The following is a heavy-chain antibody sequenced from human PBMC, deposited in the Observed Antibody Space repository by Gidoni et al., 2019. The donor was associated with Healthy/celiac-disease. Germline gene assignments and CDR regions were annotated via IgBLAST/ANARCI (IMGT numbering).Heavy chain of an antibody. V-gene: IGHV3-23*01. CDR3: AKGDYDSSGYPGWYFDY. D-gene: IGHD3-22*01. J-gene: IGHJ4*02. CDR2: ISGSGGST. Sequence: EVQLLESGGGLVQPGGSLRLSCAASGFTFSSYAMSWVCQAPGKGLEWVSAISGSGGSTYYADSVKGRFTISRDNSKNTLYLQMNSLRAEDTAVYYCAKGDYDSSGYPGWYFDYWGQGTLVTVSS. CDR1: GFTFSSYA.